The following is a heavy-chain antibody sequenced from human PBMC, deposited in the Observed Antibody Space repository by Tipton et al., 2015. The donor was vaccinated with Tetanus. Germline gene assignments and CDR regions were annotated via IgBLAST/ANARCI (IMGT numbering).Heavy chain of an antibody. CDR1: GFIFSSYG. CDR3: AGEADCSGGSCFSGDFDN. V-gene: IGHV3-33*01. Sequence: SLRLSCAASGFIFSSYGIHWVRQAPGKGLEWVAVSWYDGTDKYYADSVKGRFTISRDNSKNTLYLQMNSLRDEDTAVYYCAGEADCSGGSCFSGDFDNWGQGTQVTVSS. CDR2: SWYDGTDK. J-gene: IGHJ4*02. D-gene: IGHD2-15*01.